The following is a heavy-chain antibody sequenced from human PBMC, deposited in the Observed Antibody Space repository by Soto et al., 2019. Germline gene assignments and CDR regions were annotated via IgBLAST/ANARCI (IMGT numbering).Heavy chain of an antibody. J-gene: IGHJ6*02. CDR2: IIPIFGTA. V-gene: IGHV1-69*12. Sequence: QVQLVQSGAEVKKPGSSVKVSCKASGGTFSSYAISWVRQAPGQGLEWMGGIIPIFGTANYAQKFEGRVSTPADESTSTAYMEMRILRSKDTAEYYCSRGLLRERYSYGTIYYYYGMDVWGQGTTVTVSS. D-gene: IGHD5-18*01. CDR3: SRGLLRERYSYGTIYYYYGMDV. CDR1: GGTFSSYA.